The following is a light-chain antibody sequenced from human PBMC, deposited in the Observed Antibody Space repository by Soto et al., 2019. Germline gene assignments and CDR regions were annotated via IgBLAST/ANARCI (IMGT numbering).Light chain of an antibody. CDR3: QQRFDWPPIT. V-gene: IGKV3-11*01. Sequence: EIVLTQSPDTLSLSPGERATLSCRASQSVGTSLGWYQQKSGQPPRLLIYDASTRAAGIPARFSGSGSGTDFTLTISSPEPEDFVVYYCQQRFDWPPITFGQGTRLEIK. CDR2: DAS. J-gene: IGKJ5*01. CDR1: QSVGTS.